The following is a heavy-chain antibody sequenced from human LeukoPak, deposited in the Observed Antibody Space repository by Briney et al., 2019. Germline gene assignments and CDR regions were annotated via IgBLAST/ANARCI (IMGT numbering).Heavy chain of an antibody. J-gene: IGHJ4*02. CDR2: IIPIFGTA. D-gene: IGHD3-22*01. V-gene: IGHV1-69*05. CDR1: GGTFSSYA. Sequence: SVKVSCKASGGTFSSYAISWVRQAPGQGLEWMGRIIPIFGTANYAQKFQGRVTITTDESTSTAYMELGSLRSEDTAVYYCARGRYNDSSGYLDYWGQGTLVTVSS. CDR3: ARGRYNDSSGYLDY.